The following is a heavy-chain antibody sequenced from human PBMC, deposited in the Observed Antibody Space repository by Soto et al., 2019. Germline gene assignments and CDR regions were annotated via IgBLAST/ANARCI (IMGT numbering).Heavy chain of an antibody. Sequence: KASETLSLTCTVSGDSISGGASFWSWIRQPPGKGLEWIANVYYSGSSYYNPSLKSRLTISVDPTKNQFSLQLKSMTAADTAVYYCAKLSCTSSTCYFPGWFDPWGQGTLVTVSS. CDR3: AKLSCTSSTCYFPGWFDP. CDR2: VYYSGSS. D-gene: IGHD2-2*01. V-gene: IGHV4-31*03. CDR1: GDSISGGASF. J-gene: IGHJ5*02.